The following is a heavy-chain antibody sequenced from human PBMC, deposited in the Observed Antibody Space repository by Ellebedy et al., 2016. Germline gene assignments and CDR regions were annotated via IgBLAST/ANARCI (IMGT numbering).Heavy chain of an antibody. J-gene: IGHJ4*02. V-gene: IGHV3-9*01. Sequence: SLKISXAASGFTFDDYAMHWVRQAPGKGLEWVSGISWNSGSIGYADSVKGRFTISRDNAKNSLYLQMNSLRAEDTALYYCVRVRGVITHHYFDYWGQGTLVTVSS. CDR2: ISWNSGSI. CDR1: GFTFDDYA. CDR3: VRVRGVITHHYFDY. D-gene: IGHD3-10*01.